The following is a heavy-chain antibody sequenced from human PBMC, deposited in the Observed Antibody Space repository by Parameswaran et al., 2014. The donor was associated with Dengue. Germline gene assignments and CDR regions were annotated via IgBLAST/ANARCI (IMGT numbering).Heavy chain of an antibody. J-gene: IGHJ5*02. D-gene: IGHD3-22*01. CDR3: AKAKGATYYYDSSGHNWFDP. V-gene: IGHV3-9*01. CDR1: A. CDR2: ISWNSGSI. Sequence: AMPGVRQMPGKGLEWVSGISWNSGSIGYADSVKGRFTISRDNAKNSLYLQMNSLRAEDTALYYCAKAKGATYYYDSSGHNWFDPWGQGTLVTVSS.